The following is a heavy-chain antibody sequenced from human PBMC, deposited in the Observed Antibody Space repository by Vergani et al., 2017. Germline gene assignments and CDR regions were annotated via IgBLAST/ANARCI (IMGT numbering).Heavy chain of an antibody. D-gene: IGHD2-2*02. CDR1: GFALNRHA. CDR3: VRDRGLSAGGRCYTEAWDY. CDR2: ISFDGTNE. Sequence: QVQLVESGGGVVQPGTSLRLSCVVSGFALNRHAMYWVRQAPGKGLEWVVGISFDGTNEYYPDLVKGRFTISRDIAKNTLYLQVRSLRLEDTGVYHCVRDRGLSAGGRCYTEAWDYWGQGTPVTVSS. V-gene: IGHV3-30-3*01. J-gene: IGHJ4*02.